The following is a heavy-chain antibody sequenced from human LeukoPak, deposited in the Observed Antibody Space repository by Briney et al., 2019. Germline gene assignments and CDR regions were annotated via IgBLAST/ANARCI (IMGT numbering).Heavy chain of an antibody. D-gene: IGHD6-13*01. CDR1: GGTFSSYA. V-gene: IGHV1-69*04. CDR2: IIPILGIA. CDR3: ARLPDSSSWYYGIDY. J-gene: IGHJ4*02. Sequence: SVKVSCKASGGTFSSYAISWVRQAPGQGLEWVGRIIPILGIANYAQKFQGRVTITADKSTSTAYMELSSLRSEDTAVYYCARLPDSSSWYYGIDYWGQGTLVTVSS.